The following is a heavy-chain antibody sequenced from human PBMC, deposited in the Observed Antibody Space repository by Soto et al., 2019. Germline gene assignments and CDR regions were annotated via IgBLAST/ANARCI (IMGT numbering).Heavy chain of an antibody. D-gene: IGHD3-22*01. CDR2: IRSSSSYI. J-gene: IGHJ3*02. CDR3: ARDRYYYDTSCSNTNGVFDI. CDR1: GFTFSSYS. Sequence: GSLRLSCAASGFTFSSYSMNWVRQAPVKGLEWVSSIRSSSSYIYYADSVKGRFNISRHNANNSLYLQMNSLRTEDTAVYSCARDRYYYDTSCSNTNGVFDIWGQGTMVTVSS. V-gene: IGHV3-21*03.